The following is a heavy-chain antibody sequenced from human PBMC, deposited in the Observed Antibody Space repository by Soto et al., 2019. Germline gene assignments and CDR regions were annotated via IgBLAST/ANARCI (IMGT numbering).Heavy chain of an antibody. J-gene: IGHJ4*02. D-gene: IGHD6-13*01. Sequence: EVQLVESGGGLIQPGGSLRLSCAASGFTVSSNYMSWVRQAPGKGLEWVSVIYSGGSTYYADSVKGRFTISRDNSKNTLYLQMNSLRAEDTAVYYCARDFSYSSHERSSGDADYWGQGTLVTVSS. CDR3: ARDFSYSSHERSSGDADY. CDR2: IYSGGST. CDR1: GFTVSSNY. V-gene: IGHV3-53*01.